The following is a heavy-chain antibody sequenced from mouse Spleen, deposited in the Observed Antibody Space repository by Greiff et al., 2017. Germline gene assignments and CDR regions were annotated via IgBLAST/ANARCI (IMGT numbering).Heavy chain of an antibody. D-gene: IGHD2-4*01. V-gene: IGHV5-12-1*01. CDR2: ISSGGGST. J-gene: IGHJ3*01. CDR3: ARSTMITLFAY. Sequence: EVQGVESGGGLVKLGGSLKLSCAASGFTFSSYYMSWVRQTPEKRLEWVATISSGGGSTYYPDSVKGRFTISRDNAKNTLYLQMSSLNSEDTAVYYCARSTMITLFAYWGQGTLVTVSA. CDR1: GFTFSSYY.